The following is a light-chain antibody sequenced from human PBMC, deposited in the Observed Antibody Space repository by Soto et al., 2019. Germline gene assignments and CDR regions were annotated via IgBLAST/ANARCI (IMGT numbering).Light chain of an antibody. CDR3: SSHTISSALQV. CDR2: GVS. Sequence: QSVLTRPASVSGSPGQSITISCTGTISDFVVYNYVSWYQQHPGKAPKLMIYGVSNRPSGVSNRFSGSKSGNTASLTISGLQADDEADYYCSSHTISSALQVFGTGTRSPS. CDR1: ISDFVVYNY. J-gene: IGLJ1*01. V-gene: IGLV2-14*01.